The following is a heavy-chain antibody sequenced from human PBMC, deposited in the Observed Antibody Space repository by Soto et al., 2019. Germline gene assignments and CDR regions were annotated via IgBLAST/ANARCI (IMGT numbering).Heavy chain of an antibody. Sequence: SETLSLTCTVACGSISSRGYYCSWIRQHPGKGLERIGYIYYSGSTYYNPSLKSRVTITVDTSKNQFSLTLSSVTAADTAVYYCARGGYSGSYRFDYWGQGTLVTVSS. CDR2: IYYSGST. CDR3: ARGGYSGSYRFDY. D-gene: IGHD1-26*01. CDR1: CGSISSRGYY. V-gene: IGHV4-31*03. J-gene: IGHJ4*02.